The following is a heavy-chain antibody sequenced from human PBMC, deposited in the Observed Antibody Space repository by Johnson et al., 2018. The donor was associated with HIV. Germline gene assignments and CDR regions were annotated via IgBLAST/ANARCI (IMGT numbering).Heavy chain of an antibody. D-gene: IGHD6-13*01. Sequence: EQLVESGGGLVQPGGSLRLSCAASGFTVSSNYMSWVRQAPGKGLEWVSVIYSGGSTYYADSVRGRFTISRDNSKNTLYLQMNSLRTEDTTIYYGARVGQQGSAFDIWGRGTMVTVSS. CDR1: GFTVSSNY. V-gene: IGHV3-66*02. J-gene: IGHJ3*02. CDR3: ARVGQQGSAFDI. CDR2: IYSGGST.